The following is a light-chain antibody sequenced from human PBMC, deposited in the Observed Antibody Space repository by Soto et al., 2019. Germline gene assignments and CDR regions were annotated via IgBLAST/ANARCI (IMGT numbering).Light chain of an antibody. V-gene: IGLV3-21*02. J-gene: IGLJ1*01. CDR2: DDS. CDR1: NIASKS. CDR3: QVWDISSDQYL. Sequence: QPPSVSVAPGQTARITCGGNNIASKSVHWYQQRPGQAPVLVLYDDSNRPSGIPARFSGSNSGSTATLTISSVEAGDEADYFCQVWDISSDQYLFGAGTKVTVL.